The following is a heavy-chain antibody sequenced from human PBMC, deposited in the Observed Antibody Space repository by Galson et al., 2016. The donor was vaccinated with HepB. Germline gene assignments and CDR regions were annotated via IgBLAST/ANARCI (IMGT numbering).Heavy chain of an antibody. CDR2: ISTSGEVT. CDR3: ARDRDSGTTPEASGFDI. D-gene: IGHD5-12*01. CDR1: GFTFGNYE. J-gene: IGHJ3*02. Sequence: SLRLSCAASGFTFGNYEMNWVRQAPGKGLEWVSYISTSGEVTVYADSVKGRFTVSRDNAKKSLYLQMNSLRVEDAAVYYCARDRDSGTTPEASGFDIWGQGTMVTVSP. V-gene: IGHV3-48*03.